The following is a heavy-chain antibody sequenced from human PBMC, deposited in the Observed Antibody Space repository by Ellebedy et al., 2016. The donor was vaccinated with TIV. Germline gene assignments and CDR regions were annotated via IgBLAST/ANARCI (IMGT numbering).Heavy chain of an antibody. Sequence: GGSLRLXCAASGFTFSSYGMHWVRQAPGKGLEWVAVISYDGSNKYYADSVKGRFTISRDNSKNTLYLQMNSLRAEDTAVYYCAKALVVLLWGQGTMVTVSS. CDR3: AKALVVLL. CDR1: GFTFSSYG. J-gene: IGHJ3*01. CDR2: ISYDGSNK. D-gene: IGHD3-22*01. V-gene: IGHV3-30*12.